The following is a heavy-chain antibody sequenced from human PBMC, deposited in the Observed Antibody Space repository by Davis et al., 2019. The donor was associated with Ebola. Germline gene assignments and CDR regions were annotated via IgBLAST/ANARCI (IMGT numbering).Heavy chain of an antibody. V-gene: IGHV3-53*01. CDR3: ASGFGNYLNY. D-gene: IGHD3-10*01. CDR2: IYSGGSR. CDR1: GFTVSSNY. Sequence: PGGSLRLSCAVSGFTVSSNYMNWVRQAPGKGLEWVSVIYSGGSRYYTDSVKGRFTISRDTSKNMLYLQMNSLRAEDTAVYFCASGFGNYLNYWGQGTLVTVSS. J-gene: IGHJ4*02.